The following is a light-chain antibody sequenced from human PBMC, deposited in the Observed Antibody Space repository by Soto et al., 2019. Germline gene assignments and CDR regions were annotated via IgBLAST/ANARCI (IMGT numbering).Light chain of an antibody. CDR3: QQYGSSPT. J-gene: IGKJ1*01. CDR2: GAS. Sequence: EIVLTQSPGTLSLSPGERATLSCRASQSVISNYLAWYQQKPGLAPRLLIYGASSRATGIPDRFSGSGSGTDFTLTSSRLEPEDFAVYYCQQYGSSPTFGQGTKVEIK. CDR1: QSVISNY. V-gene: IGKV3-20*01.